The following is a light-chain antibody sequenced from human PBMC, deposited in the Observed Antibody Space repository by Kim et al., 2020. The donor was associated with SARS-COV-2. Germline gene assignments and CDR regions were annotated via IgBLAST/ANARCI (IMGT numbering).Light chain of an antibody. J-gene: IGKJ5*01. Sequence: CPRERATLSSRASQSVGSSYLAWCQRRPGQAPRLLIYGASSRATGIPDRFSGSEAGTDFTLTINRLGPEEIAMYYCQQYGSAPITFCHGTRLESK. CDR2: GAS. CDR1: QSVGSSY. V-gene: IGKV3-20*01. CDR3: QQYGSAPIT.